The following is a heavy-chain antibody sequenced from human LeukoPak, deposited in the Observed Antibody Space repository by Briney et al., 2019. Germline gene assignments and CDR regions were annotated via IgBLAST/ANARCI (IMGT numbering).Heavy chain of an antibody. CDR2: ISYDGSNE. CDR1: GFTFSSYA. J-gene: IGHJ2*01. Sequence: GGSLRLSCAASGFTFSSYAMHWVRQAPGKGLEWVAVISYDGSNEYYADSVKGRFTISRDNSKNTLYLQMNSLRAEDTAVYYCARDQSLYCSSTSCYTRYFDLWGRGTLVTVSS. CDR3: ARDQSLYCSSTSCYTRYFDL. D-gene: IGHD2-2*02. V-gene: IGHV3-30*01.